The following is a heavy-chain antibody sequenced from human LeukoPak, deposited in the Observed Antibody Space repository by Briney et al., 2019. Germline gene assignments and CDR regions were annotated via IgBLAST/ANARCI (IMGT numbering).Heavy chain of an antibody. Sequence: GGSLRLSCAASGFTVSSNYMSWVRQAPGKGLEWVSVIYSGGSTYYADSVKGRFTISRDNSKYTLYLQMNSLRAEDTAVYYCARIKAAAFYYYYYYGMDVWGQGTTVTVSS. CDR3: ARIKAAAFYYYYYYGMDV. V-gene: IGHV3-53*01. D-gene: IGHD6-13*01. CDR2: IYSGGST. CDR1: GFTVSSNY. J-gene: IGHJ6*02.